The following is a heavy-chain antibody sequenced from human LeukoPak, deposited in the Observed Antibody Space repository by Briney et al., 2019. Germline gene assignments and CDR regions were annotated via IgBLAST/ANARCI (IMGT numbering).Heavy chain of an antibody. CDR2: INHSGST. D-gene: IGHD5-18*01. V-gene: IGHV4-34*01. J-gene: IGHJ4*02. Sequence: PSETLSLTCTVSGGSISGYYWTWIRQPPGKGLEWIGEINHSGSTNYNPSLKSRVTISVDTSKNQFSLKLSSVTAADTAVYYCARGRGYSYGRYFDYWGQGTLVTVSS. CDR1: GGSISGYY. CDR3: ARGRGYSYGRYFDY.